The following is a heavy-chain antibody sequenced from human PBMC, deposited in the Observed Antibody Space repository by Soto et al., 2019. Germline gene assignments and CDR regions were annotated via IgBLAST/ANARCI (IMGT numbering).Heavy chain of an antibody. Sequence: SETLSLTCAVSNGSIANDDWWTWVRQSPGKGLEWIGEVHHTGRSGSTNYNPSLRSRASISLDTSKTQVSLRLSSVTAADTAVYYCTITTRAFCTPDIWGQGTTVTVS. D-gene: IGHD2-2*01. CDR1: NGSIANDDW. CDR2: VHHTGRSGST. CDR3: TITTRAFCTPDI. V-gene: IGHV4-4*02. J-gene: IGHJ3*02.